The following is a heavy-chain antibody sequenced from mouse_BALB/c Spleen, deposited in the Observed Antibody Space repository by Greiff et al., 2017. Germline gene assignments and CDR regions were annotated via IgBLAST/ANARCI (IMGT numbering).Heavy chain of an antibody. CDR2: ISDGGSYT. CDR1: GFTFSDYY. V-gene: IGHV5-4*02. J-gene: IGHJ2*01. Sequence: DVMLVESGGGLVKPGGSLKLSCAASGFTFSDYYMYWVRQTPEKRLEWVATISDGGSYTYYPDSVKGRFTISRDNAKNNLYLQMSSLKSEDTAMYYCARGLRYYFDYWGQGTTLTVSS. CDR3: ARGLRYYFDY. D-gene: IGHD1-1*01.